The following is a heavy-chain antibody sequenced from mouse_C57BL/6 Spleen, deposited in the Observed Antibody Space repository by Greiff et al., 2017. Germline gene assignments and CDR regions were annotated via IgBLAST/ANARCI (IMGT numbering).Heavy chain of an antibody. D-gene: IGHD1-1*02. CDR2: IHPNSGST. CDR3: ARGGYSWYFDV. CDR1: GYTFTSYW. Sequence: QVQLQQPGAELVKPGASVKLSCKASGYTFTSYWMHWVKQRPGQGLEWIGMIHPNSGSTNYNEKFKSKSTLTVDKSSITAYMQLSSLTSEDSAVYYFARGGYSWYFDVWGTGTTVTVSS. J-gene: IGHJ1*03. V-gene: IGHV1-64*01.